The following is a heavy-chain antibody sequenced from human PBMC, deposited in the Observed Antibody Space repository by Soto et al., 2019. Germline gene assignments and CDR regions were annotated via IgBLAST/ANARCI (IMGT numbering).Heavy chain of an antibody. CDR1: GFTFSSYS. J-gene: IGHJ3*02. V-gene: IGHV3-21*01. CDR2: ISSSSSYI. Sequence: PGGSLRLSCAASGFTFSSYSMNWVRQAPGKGLEWVSSISSSSSYIYYADSVKGRFTISRDNAKNSLFLQMNSLRAEDTAVYYCAKEGGIDLVISKLLFDIWGQGTMVTVPS. CDR3: AKEGGIDLVISKLLFDI. D-gene: IGHD3-22*01.